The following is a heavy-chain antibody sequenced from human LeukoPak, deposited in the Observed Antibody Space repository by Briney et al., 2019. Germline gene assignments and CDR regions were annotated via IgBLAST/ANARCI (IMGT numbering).Heavy chain of an antibody. J-gene: IGHJ4*02. Sequence: GGSLRLSCAASGFTFSSYAIHWVRQAPGKGLEWVALISYDGSNKYYADSVKGRFTISRDNSKNTLYLQMNSLRAEDTAVYYCAKGGYQLLYFGNWGQGTLVTVSS. CDR1: GFTFSSYA. CDR3: AKGGYQLLYFGN. V-gene: IGHV3-30-3*01. D-gene: IGHD2-2*01. CDR2: ISYDGSNK.